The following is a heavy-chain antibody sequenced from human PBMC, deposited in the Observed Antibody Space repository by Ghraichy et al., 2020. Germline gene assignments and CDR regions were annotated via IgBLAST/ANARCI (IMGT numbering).Heavy chain of an antibody. CDR3: AGPNRVTLHY. Sequence: SCTVSGGSINNNYWSWIRQPPGKGLEWIGYIYYSGSTNYNPSLKSRVTISIDTSKNQFSLKLSSVTAADPAIYYCAGPNRVTLHYWCQGTLVTVSS. D-gene: IGHD2-21*02. CDR1: GGSINNNY. J-gene: IGHJ4*02. CDR2: IYYSGST. V-gene: IGHV4-59*03.